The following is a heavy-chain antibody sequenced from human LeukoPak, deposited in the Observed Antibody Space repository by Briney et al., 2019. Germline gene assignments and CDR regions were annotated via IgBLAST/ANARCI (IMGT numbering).Heavy chain of an antibody. V-gene: IGHV1-69*04. CDR2: IIPILGIA. Sequence: SVKVSCKASGGTFSSYAISWVRQAPGQGLEWMGRIIPILGIANYAQKFQGRVTITADKSTSTAYMELSSLRSEDTAVYCCARGSEGPYDYWGQGTLVTVSS. J-gene: IGHJ4*02. D-gene: IGHD6-6*01. CDR3: ARGSEGPYDY. CDR1: GGTFSSYA.